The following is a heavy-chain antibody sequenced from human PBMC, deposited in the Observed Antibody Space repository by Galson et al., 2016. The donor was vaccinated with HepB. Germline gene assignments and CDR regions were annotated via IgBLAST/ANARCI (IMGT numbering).Heavy chain of an antibody. CDR3: ARGDPVWGTLDD. CDR1: GGSIGTYY. Sequence: SETLSLTCTVSGGSIGTYYWTWIRQPAGKGLEWIGRVKSSGSSTYNPTLKSRVSMSLDTSNNQFFRRLTSVTAADTAVYYWARGDPVWGTLDDWGQGSLVPFSS. CDR2: VKSSGSS. D-gene: IGHD3-16*01. J-gene: IGHJ4*02. V-gene: IGHV4-4*07.